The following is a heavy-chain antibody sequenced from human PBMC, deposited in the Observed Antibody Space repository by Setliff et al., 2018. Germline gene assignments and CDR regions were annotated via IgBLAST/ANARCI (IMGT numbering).Heavy chain of an antibody. CDR2: IYHSGST. CDR1: GGSISSGDYY. V-gene: IGHV4-39*07. CDR3: ARDKPIIVGAPMDWFDP. J-gene: IGHJ5*02. Sequence: SETLSLTCTVSGGSISSGDYYWGWIRQPPGKGLEWIGSIYHSGSTYYNPSLKSRVTISVDTSKNQFSLKLSSVTAADTAVYYCARDKPIIVGAPMDWFDPWGQGTLVTVSS. D-gene: IGHD1-26*01.